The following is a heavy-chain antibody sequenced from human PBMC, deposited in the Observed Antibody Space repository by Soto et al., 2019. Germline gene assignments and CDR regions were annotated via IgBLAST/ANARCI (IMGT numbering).Heavy chain of an antibody. D-gene: IGHD2-8*01. Sequence: SETLSLTCTVSGGSISSYYWSWIRQPPGKGLEWIGYIYYSGSTNYNPSLKSRVTISVDTSKNQFSLKLSSVTAADTAVYYCARGVYYPTDWFDPWGQGTLVT. J-gene: IGHJ5*02. CDR2: IYYSGST. CDR3: ARGVYYPTDWFDP. CDR1: GGSISSYY. V-gene: IGHV4-59*01.